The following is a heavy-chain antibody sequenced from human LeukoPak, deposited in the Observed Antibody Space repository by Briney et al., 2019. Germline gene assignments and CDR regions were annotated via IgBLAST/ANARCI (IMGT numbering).Heavy chain of an antibody. Sequence: PSETLSLTCTVSGGSISSNNYYWGWIRQPPGKGLEWIGSIYYSGSTYYNPSLKSRVTISVDTSKNQFSLKLSSVTAADTAVYYCARQGESLGSGSYYMFDYWGQGTLVTVSS. V-gene: IGHV4-39*01. D-gene: IGHD3-10*01. J-gene: IGHJ4*02. CDR2: IYYSGST. CDR1: GGSISSNNYY. CDR3: ARQGESLGSGSYYMFDY.